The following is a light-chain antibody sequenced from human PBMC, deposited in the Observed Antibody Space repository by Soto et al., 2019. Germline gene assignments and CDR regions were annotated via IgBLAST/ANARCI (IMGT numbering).Light chain of an antibody. Sequence: EIVSTQSPGTLALSPGERPSLSCGASQTVGSTYVAWYQQKPGLAPRLPIYDACSRATAIPDRFSGSGSGTDFTLTISRLEPEDFAVYYCQHYGSSPWTFGQGTKVEL. CDR1: QTVGSTY. CDR3: QHYGSSPWT. CDR2: DAC. J-gene: IGKJ1*01. V-gene: IGKV3D-20*01.